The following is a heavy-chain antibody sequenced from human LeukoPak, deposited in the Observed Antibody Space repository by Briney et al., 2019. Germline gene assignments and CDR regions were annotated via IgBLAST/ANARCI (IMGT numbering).Heavy chain of an antibody. J-gene: IGHJ4*02. CDR3: ARSGSSSFSYYFDY. CDR1: GYFFTDYY. Sequence: ASVKVSCKASGYFFTDYYMHWGRQAPGQGLEWMGIINPLDGSTTSAQKFPGRVTMTRDTSTSTVYMELSSLRSEDTAVYYCARSGSSSFSYYFDYWGQGALVTVSS. CDR2: INPLDGST. D-gene: IGHD6-6*01. V-gene: IGHV1-46*01.